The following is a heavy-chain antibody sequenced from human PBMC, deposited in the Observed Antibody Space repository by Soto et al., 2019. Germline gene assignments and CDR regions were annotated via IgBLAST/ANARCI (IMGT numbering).Heavy chain of an antibody. J-gene: IGHJ6*03. V-gene: IGHV1-18*01. CDR1: GYTFTSYG. Sequence: GASVKVSCKASGYTFTSYGISWVRQAPGQGLEWMGWISAYNGNTNYAQKLQGRVTMTTDTSTSTAYMELRSLRSDDTAVYYCARSDCSGGSCHSHYYYYYMDVWAKGTTVTVSS. D-gene: IGHD2-15*01. CDR2: ISAYNGNT. CDR3: ARSDCSGGSCHSHYYYYYMDV.